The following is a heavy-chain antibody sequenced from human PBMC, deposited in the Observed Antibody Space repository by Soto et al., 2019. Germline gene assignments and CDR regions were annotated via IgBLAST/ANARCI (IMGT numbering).Heavy chain of an antibody. D-gene: IGHD4-17*01. V-gene: IGHV3-23*01. Sequence: EVQLLECGGGLVQPGGSLRLSCAASGFTFSSYAMSWVRQAPGKGLEWVSAISGSGGSTYYADSVKGRFTISRDNSKNTLYLQINSLRAEDTAVYYCAKGEEVDYGDYSTWGQVTLVTVSS. CDR1: GFTFSSYA. CDR2: ISGSGGST. J-gene: IGHJ5*02. CDR3: AKGEEVDYGDYST.